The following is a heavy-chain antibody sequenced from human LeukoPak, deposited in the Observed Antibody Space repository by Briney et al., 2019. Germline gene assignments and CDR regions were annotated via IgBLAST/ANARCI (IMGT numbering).Heavy chain of an antibody. J-gene: IGHJ4*02. V-gene: IGHV3-7*05. CDR2: IKQDGSEK. CDR1: GFTFSSYW. CDR3: ARDQRYCSSSSCPWEPFDY. D-gene: IGHD2-2*01. Sequence: GGPLRLSCAASGFTFSSYWMSWVRQAPGKGLEWVANIKQDGSEKYYVDSVKGRFTISRDNAKNSLYLQMNSLRAEDTAVYYRARDQRYCSSSSCPWEPFDYWGQGTLVTVSS.